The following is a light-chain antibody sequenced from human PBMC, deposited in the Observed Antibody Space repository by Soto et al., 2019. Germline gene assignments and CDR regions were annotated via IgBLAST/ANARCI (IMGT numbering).Light chain of an antibody. Sequence: EIVMTQSPATLSVSPGERATLSCRASQSVSSNLAWYQQKPGQAPRLLIYSVSTRPTDIPARFSGSGSGTEFTLTISSLQSEDFAVYYCQQYNNWPRTFGQGTNLEIK. CDR3: QQYNNWPRT. CDR2: SVS. CDR1: QSVSSN. V-gene: IGKV3-15*01. J-gene: IGKJ2*01.